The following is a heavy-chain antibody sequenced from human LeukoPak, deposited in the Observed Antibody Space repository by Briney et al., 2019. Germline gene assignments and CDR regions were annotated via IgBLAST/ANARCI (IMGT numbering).Heavy chain of an antibody. CDR1: GGSFSGYY. V-gene: IGHV4-34*01. CDR3: ARGRQLVT. CDR2: INHSGST. Sequence: SETLSLTCAVYGGSFSGYYWSWIRQPPGKGLEWVGEINHSGSTNYNPSLKSRVTISVDTSKNQCSLKLSSATAADTAVYYCARGRQLVTWGQGTLVTVSS. D-gene: IGHD6-6*01. J-gene: IGHJ5*02.